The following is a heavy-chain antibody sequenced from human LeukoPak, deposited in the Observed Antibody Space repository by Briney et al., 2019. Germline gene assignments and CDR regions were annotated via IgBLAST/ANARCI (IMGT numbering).Heavy chain of an antibody. CDR3: ARDHYDSSGYYHDAFDI. Sequence: PSGTLSLTCTVSGGSISSYYWSWIRQPPGKGLEWIGYIYYSGSTNYNPSLKSRVTISVDTSKNQFSLKLSSVTAADTAVYYCARDHYDSSGYYHDAFDIWGQGTMVTVSS. CDR1: GGSISSYY. V-gene: IGHV4-59*01. D-gene: IGHD3-22*01. CDR2: IYYSGST. J-gene: IGHJ3*02.